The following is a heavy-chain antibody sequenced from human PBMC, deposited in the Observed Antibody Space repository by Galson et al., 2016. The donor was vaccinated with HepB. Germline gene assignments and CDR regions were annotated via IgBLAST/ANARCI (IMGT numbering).Heavy chain of an antibody. J-gene: IGHJ6*02. CDR1: GYTFTSYA. Sequence: SVKVSCKASGYTFTSYAIHWVRQAPGQRLEWMGWTNNANGNTEYSQKLQGRGTITWDTSANTAYMELSSLRSEGTAVYYCARGHIVATVDYYYYGLDVWGQGTTVTVSS. V-gene: IGHV1-3*04. CDR2: TNNANGNT. D-gene: IGHD5-12*01. CDR3: ARGHIVATVDYYYYGLDV.